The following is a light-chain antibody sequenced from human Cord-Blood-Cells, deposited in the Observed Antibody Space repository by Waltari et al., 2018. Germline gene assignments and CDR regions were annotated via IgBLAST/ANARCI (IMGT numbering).Light chain of an antibody. J-gene: IGKJ3*01. CDR2: DAS. Sequence: EIVLTQSPATLSLSPGERATLPCRASQSVSSYLAWYQQKPGQAPRLLIYDASNRATGIPARFSGSGSGTDFTLTISSLEPEDFAVYYCQSAAFGPGTKVDIK. CDR3: QSAA. CDR1: QSVSSY. V-gene: IGKV3-11*01.